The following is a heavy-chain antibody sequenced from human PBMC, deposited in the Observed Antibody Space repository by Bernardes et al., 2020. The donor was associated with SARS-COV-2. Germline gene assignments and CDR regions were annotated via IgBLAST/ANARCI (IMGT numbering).Heavy chain of an antibody. J-gene: IGHJ6*01. V-gene: IGHV4-59*08. CDR3: ARHASSCSGGVCQTYYYYAMDV. Sequence: SETLSLTCTVSGGSSKYYYWSWIRLPPGKGLEWIGYIYYSGNTNYSPSLKGRVTISMDTSKNQFSLKLSSVTAADTAVYYCARHASSCSGGVCQTYYYYAMDVWGEGTAVTVS. CDR1: GGSSKYYY. D-gene: IGHD2-8*02. CDR2: IYYSGNT.